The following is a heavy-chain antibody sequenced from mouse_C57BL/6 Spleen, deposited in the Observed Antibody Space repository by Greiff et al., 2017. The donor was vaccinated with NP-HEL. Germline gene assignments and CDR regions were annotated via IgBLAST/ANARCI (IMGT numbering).Heavy chain of an antibody. J-gene: IGHJ4*01. Sequence: QVQLQQSGAELARPGASVKLSCKASGYTFTSYGISWVKQRTGQGLEWIGEIYPRSGNTYYNEKFKGKATLTADKSSSTAYMELRSLTSEDSAVYFCARNYGSSLQRGRSYAMDYWGQGTSVTVSS. CDR1: GYTFTSYG. CDR3: ARNYGSSLQRGRSYAMDY. V-gene: IGHV1-81*01. D-gene: IGHD1-1*01. CDR2: IYPRSGNT.